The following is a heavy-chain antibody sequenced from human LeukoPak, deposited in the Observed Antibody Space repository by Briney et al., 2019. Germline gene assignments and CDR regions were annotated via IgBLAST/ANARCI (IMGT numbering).Heavy chain of an antibody. CDR2: ISSSGSAT. CDR3: AKGGLPSSSWSPLDY. J-gene: IGHJ4*02. CDR1: GFNFSEYS. Sequence: GGSLRLSCGASGFNFSEYSMTWIRQAPGKGLEWISYISSSGSATFYADSVKGRFTISRDNAKNSLFLQMDSLRAEDTAVYYCAKGGLPSSSWSPLDYWGQGTLVTVSS. D-gene: IGHD6-13*01. V-gene: IGHV3-11*04.